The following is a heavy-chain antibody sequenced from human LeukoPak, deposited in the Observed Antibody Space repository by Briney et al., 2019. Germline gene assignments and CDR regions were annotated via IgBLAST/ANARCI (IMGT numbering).Heavy chain of an antibody. CDR3: ARLERSSGWSAYYYGMDV. CDR2: ICKSGST. CDR1: GGSISTYF. Sequence: PSETLSLTCNVSGGSISTYFWSWIRQPAAKGLEWIGRICKSGSTNYNPSLKSRVTMSVDTSKNQFSLKLNSVTAADTAVYYCARLERSSGWSAYYYGMDVWGQGTTVTVSS. V-gene: IGHV4-4*07. D-gene: IGHD6-19*01. J-gene: IGHJ6*02.